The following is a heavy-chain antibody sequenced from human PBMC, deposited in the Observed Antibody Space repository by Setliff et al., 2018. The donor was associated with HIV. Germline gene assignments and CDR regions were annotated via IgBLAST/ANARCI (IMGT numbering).Heavy chain of an antibody. CDR1: GLTVSSNY. D-gene: IGHD3-10*01. Sequence: PGGSLRLSCAASGLTVSSNYITWVRQAPGKGLEWVPVIYSGGSRYYADSVKGRFTISRDNSKNTLYLQMNSLRAEDTAVYYCARVGDYGSGGWFDPWGQGTLVTVSS. V-gene: IGHV3-66*01. J-gene: IGHJ5*02. CDR2: IYSGGSR. CDR3: ARVGDYGSGGWFDP.